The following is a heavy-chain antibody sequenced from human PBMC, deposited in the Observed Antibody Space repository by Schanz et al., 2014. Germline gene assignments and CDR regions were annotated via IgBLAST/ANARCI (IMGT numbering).Heavy chain of an antibody. J-gene: IGHJ4*02. D-gene: IGHD6-13*01. CDR2: IIPILGIA. CDR1: GYTTFTDYY. Sequence: QVQLVQSEAEVKKPGSSVTVSCKASGYTTFTDYYIHWVRQAPGQGLEWMGRIIPILGIANYAQKFQGRVTITADKSTNTAYMELRSLRSDDTAHYYCASSGAGYSSSWDFDYWGQGSLVTVSP. V-gene: IGHV1-69*02. CDR3: ASSGAGYSSSWDFDY.